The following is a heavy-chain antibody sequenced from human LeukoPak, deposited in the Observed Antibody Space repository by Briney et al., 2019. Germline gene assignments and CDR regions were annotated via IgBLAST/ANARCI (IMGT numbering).Heavy chain of an antibody. CDR1: GFTFSNAW. Sequence: GGSLRLSCAASGFTFSNAWMSWVRQAPGKGLEWVGRIKSKTDGGTTDYAAPVKGRFAISRDDSKNTLYLQMNSLKTEDTAVYYCTTAAYYDSSGYLLGAFDIWGQGTMVTVSS. CDR3: TTAAYYDSSGYLLGAFDI. V-gene: IGHV3-15*01. CDR2: IKSKTDGGTT. J-gene: IGHJ3*02. D-gene: IGHD3-22*01.